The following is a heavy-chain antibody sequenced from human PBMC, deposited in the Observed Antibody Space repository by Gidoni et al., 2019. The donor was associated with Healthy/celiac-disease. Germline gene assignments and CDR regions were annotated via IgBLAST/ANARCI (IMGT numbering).Heavy chain of an antibody. V-gene: IGHV4-61*02. CDR1: GGSISSGSYY. J-gene: IGHJ2*01. Sequence: QVQLQESGPGLVKPSQTLSLTCTVSGGSISSGSYYWSWIRQPAGKGLEWIGRSYTSGSTNYNPSLNSRVTISVDTSKNQFSLKLSSVTAADTAVYYCAREAQYYYDSSPRYFDLWGRGTLVTVSS. CDR3: AREAQYYYDSSPRYFDL. D-gene: IGHD3-22*01. CDR2: SYTSGST.